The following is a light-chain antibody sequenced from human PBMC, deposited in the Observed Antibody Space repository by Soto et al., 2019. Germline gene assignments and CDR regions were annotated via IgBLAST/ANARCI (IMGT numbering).Light chain of an antibody. CDR3: QQYKNWPRT. Sequence: EIVMTQSPATLSVSPGERATLSCRASQSVSSNLAWYQQKPGQAPRLLIYGASTRATGIPARFSGSGSGTEFTLTISSLKSEDLAVYYCQQYKNWPRTFGQGTKMDIK. CDR2: GAS. J-gene: IGKJ2*01. CDR1: QSVSSN. V-gene: IGKV3-15*01.